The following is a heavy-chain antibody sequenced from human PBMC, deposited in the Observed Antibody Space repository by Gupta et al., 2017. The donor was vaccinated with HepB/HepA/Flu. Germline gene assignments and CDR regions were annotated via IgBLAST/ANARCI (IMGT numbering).Heavy chain of an antibody. J-gene: IGHJ4*02. CDR3: ARLGHGGAPFDY. CDR1: GFTFSSYS. D-gene: IGHD4-23*01. CDR2: ISSGSSTI. V-gene: IGHV3-48*02. Sequence: EVQLVESGGGLVQPGGVLRLSCAASGFTFSSYSMNWVRQAPGKGLEWVSYISSGSSTIYYADSVKGRFTISRDNAKNSLYLQMNSLRDEDTAVYYCARLGHGGAPFDYWGQGTLVTVSS.